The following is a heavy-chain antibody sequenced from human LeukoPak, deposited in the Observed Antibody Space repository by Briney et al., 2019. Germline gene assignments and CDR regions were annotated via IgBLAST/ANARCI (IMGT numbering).Heavy chain of an antibody. V-gene: IGHV3-53*01. Sequence: GGSLRLSCAASGFTVSSNYMSWVRQAPGKGLEWVSAISGSGGSTYYADSVKGRFTISRDNAKNSLYLQMNSLRAEDTAVYYCARVLWFGEAALDYWGQGTLVTVSS. CDR2: ISGSGGST. CDR3: ARVLWFGEAALDY. J-gene: IGHJ4*02. D-gene: IGHD3-10*01. CDR1: GFTVSSNY.